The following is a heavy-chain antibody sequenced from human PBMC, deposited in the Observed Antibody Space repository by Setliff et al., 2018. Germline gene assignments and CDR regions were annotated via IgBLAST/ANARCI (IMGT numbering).Heavy chain of an antibody. Sequence: WVRQAPGKGLEWIGSIYYSGTAYYNPSLKSRVTISVDTSKNQFSLQLTSVTTTDTAVYYCARHQFVGGYYGSVTYRHFDYWGQGTLVTVSS. J-gene: IGHJ4*02. D-gene: IGHD3-10*01. V-gene: IGHV4-39*01. CDR2: IYYSGTA. CDR3: ARHQFVGGYYGSVTYRHFDY.